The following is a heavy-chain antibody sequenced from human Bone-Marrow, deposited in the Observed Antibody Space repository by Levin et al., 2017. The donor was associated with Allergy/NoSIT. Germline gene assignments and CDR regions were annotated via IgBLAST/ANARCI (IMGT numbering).Heavy chain of an antibody. J-gene: IGHJ6*02. CDR2: LNTDGSST. CDR3: ARDWEAMYV. CDR1: GFPFSSYW. V-gene: IGHV3-74*01. Sequence: PGGSLRLSCAASGFPFSSYWMHWVRQAPGKGLVWVARLNTDGSSTNYADSVKGRFIISRDNATNTLYLEMNSLRPEDTAIYYCARDWEAMYVWGQGTTVTVSS. D-gene: IGHD1-26*01.